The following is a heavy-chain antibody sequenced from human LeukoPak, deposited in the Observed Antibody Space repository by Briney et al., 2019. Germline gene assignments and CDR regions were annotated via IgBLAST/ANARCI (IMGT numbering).Heavy chain of an antibody. D-gene: IGHD2-15*01. V-gene: IGHV3-15*01. J-gene: IGHJ4*02. CDR2: IKSKTDGGTT. Sequence: GGSLRLSCAASGFTFSNAWMSWVRQAPGKGLEWVGRIKSKTDGGTTDYAAPVKGRFTISRDDSKNTLYLQMNSLKTEDTAVYYCTTEVVGRGRFDYWGQGTLVTVSS. CDR3: TTEVVGRGRFDY. CDR1: GFTFSNAW.